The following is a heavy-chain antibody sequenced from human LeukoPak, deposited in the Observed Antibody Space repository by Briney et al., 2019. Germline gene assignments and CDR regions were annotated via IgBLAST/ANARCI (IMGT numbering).Heavy chain of an antibody. CDR1: GFTFSTYA. V-gene: IGHV3-23*01. J-gene: IGHJ6*02. Sequence: GGSLRLSCASSGFTFSTYAMSWVRLAPGKGLEWVSGSSGSGGSAYYADSVKGRFTSPRDNSNNTLYVQMNSLRVEDTAVYYCAKSGGLSGSGRLAMDVWGQGTTVTVSS. CDR3: AKSGGLSGSGRLAMDV. D-gene: IGHD3-10*01. CDR2: SSGSGGSA.